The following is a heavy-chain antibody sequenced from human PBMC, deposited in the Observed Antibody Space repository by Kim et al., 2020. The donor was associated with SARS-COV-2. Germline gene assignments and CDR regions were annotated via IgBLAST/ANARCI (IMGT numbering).Heavy chain of an antibody. D-gene: IGHD2-15*01. Sequence: GGSLRLSCAASGFTFNTYAMNWVRQAPGRGLEWVSTISGSGGGTYYADSVRGRFTISRDNSRDTLFLQMNSLRAEDTAVYYCAKGWSRNNDDWGQGTL. CDR2: ISGSGGGT. V-gene: IGHV3-23*01. CDR3: AKGWSRNNDD. J-gene: IGHJ4*02. CDR1: GFTFNTYA.